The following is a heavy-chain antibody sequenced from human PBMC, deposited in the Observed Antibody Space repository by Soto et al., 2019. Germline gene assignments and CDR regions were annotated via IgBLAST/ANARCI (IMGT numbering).Heavy chain of an antibody. J-gene: IGHJ4*02. V-gene: IGHV4-39*01. CDR2: IYYSGST. Sequence: QLQLQESGPGLVKPSETLSLTCTVSGGSISSSSYYWGWIRQPPGKGLEWIGSIYYSGSTYYNPSLNSRVTISVDTSKNQFSLKLSSVTAADTAVYYCARSSPPGIAVAGTGVDYWGQGTLVTVSS. D-gene: IGHD6-19*01. CDR1: GGSISSSSYY. CDR3: ARSSPPGIAVAGTGVDY.